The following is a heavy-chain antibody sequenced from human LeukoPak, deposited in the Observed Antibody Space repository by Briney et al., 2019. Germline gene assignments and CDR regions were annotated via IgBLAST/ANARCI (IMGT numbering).Heavy chain of an antibody. CDR3: ARTILNIVVVPAASFDY. Sequence: PSETLSLTCTVSGGSISSSSYYWGWIRQLPGKGLEWIGSIYYSGSTYYNPSLKSRVTISVDTSKNQFSLKLSSVTAADTAVYYCARTILNIVVVPAASFDYWGQGTLVTVSS. J-gene: IGHJ4*02. CDR2: IYYSGST. CDR1: GGSISSSSYY. V-gene: IGHV4-39*01. D-gene: IGHD2-2*01.